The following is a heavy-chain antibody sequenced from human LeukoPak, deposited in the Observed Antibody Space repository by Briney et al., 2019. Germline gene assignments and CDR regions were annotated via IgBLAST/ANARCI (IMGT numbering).Heavy chain of an antibody. CDR3: ARGDSSWYTYEYFQH. J-gene: IGHJ1*01. Sequence: SETLSLTCAVYGGSFSGYYWSWIRQPPGKGLEWIGEINHSGSTNYNPSLKSRVTISVDTSKNQFSLKLSSVTAADTAVYYCARGDSSWYTYEYFQHWGQGTLVTVSS. CDR2: INHSGST. D-gene: IGHD6-13*01. V-gene: IGHV4-34*01. CDR1: GGSFSGYY.